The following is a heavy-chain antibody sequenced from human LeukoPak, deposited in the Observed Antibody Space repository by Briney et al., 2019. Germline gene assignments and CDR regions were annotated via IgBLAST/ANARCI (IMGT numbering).Heavy chain of an antibody. CDR3: ARDRAPYRATEDY. CDR2: IRYDGSNK. J-gene: IGHJ4*02. V-gene: IGHV3-30*02. D-gene: IGHD1-26*01. CDR1: GFTFSSYG. Sequence: PGGSLRLSCAASGFTFSSYGMHWVRQAPGKGLEWVAFIRYDGSNKYHADSVKGRFTISRDSSKNTLYLQMTSLRAEDTAVYYCARDRAPYRATEDYWGQGTLVTVSS.